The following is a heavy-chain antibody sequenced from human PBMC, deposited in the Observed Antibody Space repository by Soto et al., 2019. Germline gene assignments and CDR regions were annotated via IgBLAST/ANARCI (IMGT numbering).Heavy chain of an antibody. CDR3: VRDSGAYNLDY. CDR1: GFTFSNHW. Sequence: EVQLVESGGGLVQPGGSLRLSCVASGFTFSNHWMHWVRRTPGTGLACVARIKSDGTYRDYGDSVQGRFTISRDNAKNTLYLHMNTLRADDTAVYYCVRDSGAYNLDYWGQGTLVTVSS. V-gene: IGHV3-74*01. J-gene: IGHJ4*02. CDR2: IKSDGTYR. D-gene: IGHD1-20*01.